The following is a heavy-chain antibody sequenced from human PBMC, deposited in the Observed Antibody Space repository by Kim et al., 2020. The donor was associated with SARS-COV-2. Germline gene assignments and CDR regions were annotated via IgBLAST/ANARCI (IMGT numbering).Heavy chain of an antibody. V-gene: IGHV1-46*01. Sequence: ASVKVSCKASKHTFINYYMHWVRQAPGQGLEWIGVINPSGGMTNYAQKFQGRVSVTRDTNTLYLELSSLRSDDTAVYFCARDRGFDFSFGSYGMDVWGQG. CDR2: INPSGGMT. CDR3: ARDRGFDFSFGSYGMDV. J-gene: IGHJ6*02. CDR1: KHTFINYY. D-gene: IGHD3-10*01.